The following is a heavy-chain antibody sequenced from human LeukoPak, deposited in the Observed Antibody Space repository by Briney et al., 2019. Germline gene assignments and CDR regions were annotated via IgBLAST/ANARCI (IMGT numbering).Heavy chain of an antibody. J-gene: IGHJ4*02. Sequence: GGSLRLSCAGSGFTFSSSWMFWARQAPGKGLEWVAHIKYDGSEIYYVDSVRGRFTISRDNAKNSLYLQMNSLRAEDTAVYYCAPDSSGYYGYWGQGTLVTVSS. CDR1: GFTFSSSW. V-gene: IGHV3-7*01. CDR2: IKYDGSEI. D-gene: IGHD3-22*01. CDR3: APDSSGYYGY.